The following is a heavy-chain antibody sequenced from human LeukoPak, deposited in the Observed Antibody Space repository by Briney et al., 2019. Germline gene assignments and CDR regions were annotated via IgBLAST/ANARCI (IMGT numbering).Heavy chain of an antibody. CDR2: ICYSGST. D-gene: IGHD3-22*01. CDR3: ARSHYYDSSGYSARWYYFDY. Sequence: PSETLSLTCTVSGGSISSGDYYWSWIRQPPGKGLAWIGYICYSGSTYYNPSLKSRVTMSVDTSKNQFSLKLSSVTAADTAVYYCARSHYYDSSGYSARWYYFDYWGQGTLVTVSS. V-gene: IGHV4-30-4*08. J-gene: IGHJ4*02. CDR1: GGSISSGDYY.